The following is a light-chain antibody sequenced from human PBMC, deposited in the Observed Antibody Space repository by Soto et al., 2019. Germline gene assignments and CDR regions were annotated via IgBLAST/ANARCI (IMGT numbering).Light chain of an antibody. J-gene: IGKJ1*01. Sequence: DIQMTQSPSTLSASLGDRFTITCLASQSISNRLAWYQQKPGKAPKYLIYDASSLESGAPSRFSGSGSGTEFTLSISSLQPDDFATYYCQQYNSYPWTFGQGTKVDIK. CDR2: DAS. V-gene: IGKV1-5*01. CDR1: QSISNR. CDR3: QQYNSYPWT.